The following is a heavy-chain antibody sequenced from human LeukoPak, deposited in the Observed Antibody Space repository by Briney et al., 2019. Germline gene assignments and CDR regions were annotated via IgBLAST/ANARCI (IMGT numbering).Heavy chain of an antibody. CDR2: ISYDGSNK. J-gene: IGHJ4*02. V-gene: IGHV3-30-3*01. CDR3: ASPAAAGSY. Sequence: GGSLRLSCAASGFTFSSYAMHWVRQAPGKGLEWVAVISYDGSNKYYADSVKGRFTISRDNSKNTLYLQMNSLRAEDTAVYYCASPAAAGSYWGQGTLVTVSS. D-gene: IGHD6-13*01. CDR1: GFTFSSYA.